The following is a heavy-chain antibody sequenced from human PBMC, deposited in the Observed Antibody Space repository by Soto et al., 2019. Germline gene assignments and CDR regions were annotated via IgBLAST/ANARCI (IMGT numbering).Heavy chain of an antibody. J-gene: IGHJ5*02. CDR3: ARGGAVVVPAAIKGIWFDP. Sequence: PSETLSLTCTVSGGSISSGGYYWSWIRQHPGKGLEWIGYIYYSGSTYYNPSLKSRVTISVDTSKNQFSLKLSSVTAADTAVYYCARGGAVVVPAAIKGIWFDPWGQGTLVTVSS. CDR1: GGSISSGGYY. CDR2: IYYSGST. V-gene: IGHV4-31*03. D-gene: IGHD2-2*01.